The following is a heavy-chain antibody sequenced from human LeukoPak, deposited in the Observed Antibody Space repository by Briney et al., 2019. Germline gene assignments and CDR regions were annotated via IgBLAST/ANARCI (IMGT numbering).Heavy chain of an antibody. CDR1: GFTFDDYA. D-gene: IGHD3-22*01. V-gene: IGHV3-9*01. J-gene: IGHJ4*02. Sequence: GRSLRLSCAASGFTFDDYAMHWVRQAPGKGPEWVSGISWNSVNIGYADSVKGRFTISRDNAKNSLYLQMNSLRAEDTAVYYCASWHPYYYDLGATFDYWGQGTLVTVSS. CDR3: ASWHPYYYDLGATFDY. CDR2: ISWNSVNI.